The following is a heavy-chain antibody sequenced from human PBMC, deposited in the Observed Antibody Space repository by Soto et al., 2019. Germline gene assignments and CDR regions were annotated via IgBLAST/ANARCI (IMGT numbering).Heavy chain of an antibody. J-gene: IGHJ5*02. CDR3: AQRLGSRGSFDP. CDR2: IYWNDDK. V-gene: IGHV2-5*01. D-gene: IGHD6-25*01. CDR1: GLSLITVVVG. Sequence: SGPTQVNPTQTLTRTFTFSGLSLITVVVGGGWIRHPPRKALEWLALIYWNDDKRYSPSLKCRLTITKDTSKIQVVLTMTDMDPVDTGTYYCAQRLGSRGSFDPWGQGTLVTVSS.